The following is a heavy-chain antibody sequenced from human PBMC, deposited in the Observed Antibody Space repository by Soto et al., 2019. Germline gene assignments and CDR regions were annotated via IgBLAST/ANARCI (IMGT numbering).Heavy chain of an antibody. CDR2: IYYSGST. J-gene: IGHJ4*02. Sequence: SETLCLTCTVSGGSISRYYWSWIRQPPGKGLEWIGYIYYSGSTNYNPSLKSRVTISVDTSKNQFSLKLSSVTAADTAVYYCARHRDPYYDILTGLYWGQGTLVTVSS. D-gene: IGHD3-9*01. V-gene: IGHV4-59*08. CDR1: GGSISRYY. CDR3: ARHRDPYYDILTGLY.